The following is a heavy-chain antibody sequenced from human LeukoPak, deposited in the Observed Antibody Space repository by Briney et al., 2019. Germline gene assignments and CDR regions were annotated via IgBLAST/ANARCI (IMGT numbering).Heavy chain of an antibody. V-gene: IGHV3-48*03. D-gene: IGHD1-14*01. CDR1: GFTFSSYE. CDR3: ARELFKNRADY. CDR2: ISHSGDNV. Sequence: GGSLRLSCAASGFTFSSYEMTWVRQAPGKGLEYISYISHSGDNVYYADSVKGRFTISRDDAKNSVYLQMDSLRAEDTAVYYCARELFKNRADYWGQGTLVTVSS. J-gene: IGHJ4*02.